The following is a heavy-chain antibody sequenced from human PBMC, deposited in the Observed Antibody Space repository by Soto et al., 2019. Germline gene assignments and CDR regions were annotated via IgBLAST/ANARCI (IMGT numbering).Heavy chain of an antibody. D-gene: IGHD5-12*01. J-gene: IGHJ4*02. CDR3: AREGSYSAYNFAHGIQLWSFDF. Sequence: SETLSLTCAVSGGSISSGGYSWSWIRQPAGKGLEWIGRIFSSGSTSFNPSLGSRVAMSVDTSKNHFSLNLSSVTAADMAVYYCAREGSYSAYNFAHGIQLWSFDFWGQGALVTVSS. CDR1: GGSISSGGYS. CDR2: IFSSGST. V-gene: IGHV4-61*02.